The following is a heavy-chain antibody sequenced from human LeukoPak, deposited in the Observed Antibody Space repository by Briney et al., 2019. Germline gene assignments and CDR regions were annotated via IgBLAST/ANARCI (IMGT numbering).Heavy chain of an antibody. CDR2: ISYDESYR. Sequence: PGGSLRLSCAASGFTFSSYAMHWVRQAPGKGLEWVALISYDESYRYYADSVKGRFTISRDNSKNTLYLQMNSLRADDTAVYYCARVQWELLYPDYWDQGTLVTVSS. V-gene: IGHV3-30-3*01. J-gene: IGHJ4*02. CDR1: GFTFSSYA. D-gene: IGHD1-26*01. CDR3: ARVQWELLYPDY.